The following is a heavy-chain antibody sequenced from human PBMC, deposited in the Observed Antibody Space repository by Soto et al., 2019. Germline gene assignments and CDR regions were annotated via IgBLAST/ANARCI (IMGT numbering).Heavy chain of an antibody. CDR2: IQYDGSRQ. V-gene: IGHV3-30*18. Sequence: QVQLVESGRGVVQPGKSLRLSCAASGFTFSNYGIFWVRQAPGKGLEWVAVIQYDGSRQWYADSVEGRFTISRDNSRKTVDLQMNTVRLEDTAVYYCVKDEVVVGRNIFYFEYWGQGTLVTVSS. J-gene: IGHJ4*02. CDR1: GFTFSNYG. D-gene: IGHD3-22*01. CDR3: VKDEVVVGRNIFYFEY.